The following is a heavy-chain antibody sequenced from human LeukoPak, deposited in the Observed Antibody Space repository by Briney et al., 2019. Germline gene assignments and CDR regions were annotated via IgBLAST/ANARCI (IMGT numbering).Heavy chain of an antibody. CDR2: ISGSGDGT. CDR1: EFTFSSYA. D-gene: IGHD5-24*01. V-gene: IGHV3-23*01. CDR3: ARDNSVRDEAWWFNP. J-gene: IGHJ5*02. Sequence: GGSLRLSCAASEFTFSSYAMSWVRQAPGKGLEWVSAISGSGDGTYYADSVKGRFTISRDNSKNTLYLQMNSLRAEDTAVYYCARDNSVRDEAWWFNPWGQGTLVTVSS.